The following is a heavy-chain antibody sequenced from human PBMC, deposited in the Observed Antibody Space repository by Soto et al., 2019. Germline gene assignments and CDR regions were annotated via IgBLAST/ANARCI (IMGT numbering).Heavy chain of an antibody. V-gene: IGHV3-30*18. CDR3: AKDMTTVTTLYYYYGMDV. CDR2: ISYDGSNK. J-gene: IGHJ6*02. CDR1: GFTFSSYG. D-gene: IGHD4-17*01. Sequence: QVQLVESGGGVVQPGRSLRLSCAASGFTFSSYGMHWVRQAPGKGLEWVAVISYDGSNKYYADSVKGRFTISRGNSKNKLYLQMNSLRAEDTAVYYCAKDMTTVTTLYYYYGMDVWGQGTTVTVSS.